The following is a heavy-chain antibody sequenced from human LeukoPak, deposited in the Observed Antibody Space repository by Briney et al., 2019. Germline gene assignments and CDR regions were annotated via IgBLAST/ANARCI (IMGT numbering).Heavy chain of an antibody. Sequence: PSETLSLTCTVSGGSISSYYWSWIRQPPGKGLEWIGSIYSSGSTYYNSSLKSRVTISIDTSKNQVSLKMSSVTAADTAVYYCAKSGGYGLIDYWGRGTLVTVSS. J-gene: IGHJ4*01. CDR1: GGSISSYY. D-gene: IGHD6-25*01. V-gene: IGHV4-59*05. CDR3: AKSGGYGLIDY. CDR2: IYSSGST.